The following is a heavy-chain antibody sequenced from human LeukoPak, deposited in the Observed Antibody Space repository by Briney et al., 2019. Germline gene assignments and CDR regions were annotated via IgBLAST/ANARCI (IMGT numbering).Heavy chain of an antibody. Sequence: GGSLRLSCAASGFTFSSYAMSWVRQAPGKGQEWVSAISGSGDRTYYADSVKGRFTISRDNSKSTLYLQMNSLRAEDTAVYYCAREIPYSSSWPLFYLDYWGQGTLVTVSS. CDR3: AREIPYSSSWPLFYLDY. CDR2: ISGSGDRT. J-gene: IGHJ4*02. D-gene: IGHD6-13*01. CDR1: GFTFSSYA. V-gene: IGHV3-23*01.